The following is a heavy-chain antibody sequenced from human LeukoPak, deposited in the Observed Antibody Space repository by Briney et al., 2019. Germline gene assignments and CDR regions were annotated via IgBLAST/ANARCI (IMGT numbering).Heavy chain of an antibody. J-gene: IGHJ4*02. CDR1: GYTFTDYY. D-gene: IGHD6-19*01. CDR3: AREDSAWYVDD. Sequence: ASVTVSFKASGYTFTDYYMHWVRQAPGQGLEWMGSINPNSAGTNYTQKFEGRVTMTRDTSISTAFLELRRLRSDDTAVYYCAREDSAWYVDDWGQGTLVTVSS. V-gene: IGHV1-2*02. CDR2: INPNSAGT.